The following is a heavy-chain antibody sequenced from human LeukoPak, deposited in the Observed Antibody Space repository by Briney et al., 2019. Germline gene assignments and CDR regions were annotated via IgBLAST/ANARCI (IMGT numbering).Heavy chain of an antibody. D-gene: IGHD3-10*01. CDR2: INSDENST. CDR1: GFTFSRYW. V-gene: IGHV3-74*01. Sequence: GESLRLSCAASGFTFSRYWMHWVRQAPGKGLVWVSRINSDENSTNYADSVKGRFTISRDNAKNTLYLQMNSLRAEDTAVYYCASLPHYYTSGSYYNVSYWGQGTLVTVSS. J-gene: IGHJ4*02. CDR3: ASLPHYYTSGSYYNVSY.